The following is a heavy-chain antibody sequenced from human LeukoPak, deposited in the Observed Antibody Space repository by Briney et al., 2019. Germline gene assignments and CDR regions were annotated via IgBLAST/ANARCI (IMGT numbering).Heavy chain of an antibody. CDR1: GDSINSGAYY. CDR2: IYTSGRT. D-gene: IGHD4-23*01. CDR3: ARRGADYGGNSGIDY. J-gene: IGHJ4*02. Sequence: SQTLSLTCTVSGDSINSGAYYWTWLRQPAGKGLEWIGRIYTSGRTNCSPSLNSRVTISMDTSKNQFSLKLRSVTAADAAVYYCARRGADYGGNSGIDYWGQGTLVTVSS. V-gene: IGHV4-61*02.